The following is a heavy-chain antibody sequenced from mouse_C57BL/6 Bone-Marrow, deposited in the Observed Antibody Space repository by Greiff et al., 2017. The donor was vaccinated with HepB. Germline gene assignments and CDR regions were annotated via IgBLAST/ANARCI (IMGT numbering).Heavy chain of an antibody. V-gene: IGHV8-12*01. CDR2: IYWDDDK. Sequence: QVTLKVSGPGILQSSQTLSLTCSFSGFSLSTSGMGVSWIRQPSGKGLEWLAHIYWDDDKRYNPSLKSRLTISKDTSRNQVFLKITSVDTADTATYYCARRGDDASLWYFDVWGTGTTVTVSS. CDR3: ARRGDDASLWYFDV. D-gene: IGHD2-3*01. J-gene: IGHJ1*03. CDR1: GFSLSTSGMG.